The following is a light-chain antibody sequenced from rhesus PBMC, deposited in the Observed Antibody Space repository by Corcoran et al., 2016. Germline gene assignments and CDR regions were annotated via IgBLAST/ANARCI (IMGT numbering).Light chain of an antibody. CDR3: QQYSNWPLT. CDR1: QSVSSS. Sequence: EIVLTQSPGTLSLSPGERATLSCRASQSVSSSLAWYQQKPGQFPRLLIFGASNTATGIADRFSGSGAGTDFTRTISSLEPEALSVYYCQQYSNWPLTFGGGTKVEIK. CDR2: GAS. J-gene: IGKJ4*01. V-gene: IGKV3-42*03.